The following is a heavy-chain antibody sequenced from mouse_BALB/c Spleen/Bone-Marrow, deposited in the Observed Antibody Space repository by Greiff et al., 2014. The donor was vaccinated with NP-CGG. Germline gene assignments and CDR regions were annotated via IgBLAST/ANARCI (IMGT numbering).Heavy chain of an antibody. CDR3: ARWGITLAY. J-gene: IGHJ3*01. CDR1: GYTFTSYW. V-gene: IGHV1S81*02. Sequence: LQESGAELVKPGASVKLSCKASGYTFTSYWMHWVKQRLGQGLEWIGEINPSNGRTNYNEKFKSKATLTVDKSSSTAYMQLSSLTSEDSAVYYCARWGITLAYWGQGTLVTVSA. D-gene: IGHD2-4*01. CDR2: INPSNGRT.